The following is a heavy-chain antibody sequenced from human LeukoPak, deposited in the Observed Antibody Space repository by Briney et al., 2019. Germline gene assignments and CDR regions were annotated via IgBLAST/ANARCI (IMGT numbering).Heavy chain of an antibody. CDR1: GGTFSSYA. CDR2: IIPIFGTA. D-gene: IGHD3-10*01. V-gene: IGHV1-69*05. Sequence: SVKVSCKASGGTFSSYAISWVRQAPGQGLEWKGGIIPIFGTANYAQKFQGRVTMTTDTSTSTAYMELRSLRSDDTAVYYCARDGVTMVRGVLNWFDPWGQGTLVTVSS. J-gene: IGHJ5*02. CDR3: ARDGVTMVRGVLNWFDP.